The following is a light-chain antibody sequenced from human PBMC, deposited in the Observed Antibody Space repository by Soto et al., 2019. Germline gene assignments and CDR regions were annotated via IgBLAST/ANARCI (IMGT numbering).Light chain of an antibody. J-gene: IGLJ2*01. V-gene: IGLV2-14*01. CDR2: DVT. Sequence: QSVLTQPASVSGSPGQSITISCSGTSSDIGAYNYVSWYQQFPGKAPKLIMFDVTNRPSGASFRFSGSKSGNTASLTISGLLAEDEADYYCSSFTIDSTPGAFGGGTELTVL. CDR1: SSDIGAYNY. CDR3: SSFTIDSTPGA.